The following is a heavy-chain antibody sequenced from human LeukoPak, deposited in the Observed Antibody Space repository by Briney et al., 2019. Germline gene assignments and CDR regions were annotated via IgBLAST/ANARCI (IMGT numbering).Heavy chain of an antibody. CDR3: ANVHHRDSGYYWYPSEYYFDY. Sequence: PGGSLRLSCAASGFTFSSYAMSWDRQAPGKGLEWVSAISGSGGSTYYADSVKGRFTISRDNSKNTLYLQMNSLRAEDTAVYYCANVHHRDSGYYWYPSEYYFDYWGQGTLVTVSS. V-gene: IGHV3-23*01. CDR2: ISGSGGST. J-gene: IGHJ4*02. D-gene: IGHD3-22*01. CDR1: GFTFSSYA.